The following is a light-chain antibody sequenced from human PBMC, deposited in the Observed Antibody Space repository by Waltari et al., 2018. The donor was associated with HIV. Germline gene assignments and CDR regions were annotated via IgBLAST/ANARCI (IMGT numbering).Light chain of an antibody. CDR2: RNN. CDR3: AAWDDSLNGVV. CDR1: SSNIGSNT. J-gene: IGLJ2*01. Sequence: QSVLTQPPSASGTPGQRVTISCSGSSSNIGSNTVHWYPQLPGMAPKLLIYRNNQRPSGVPDRFSGSKSGTSASLAISGLQSEDEADYYCAAWDDSLNGVVFGGGTKLTVL. V-gene: IGLV1-44*01.